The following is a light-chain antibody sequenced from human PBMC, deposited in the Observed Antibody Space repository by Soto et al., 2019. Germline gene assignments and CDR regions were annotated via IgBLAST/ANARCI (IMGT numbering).Light chain of an antibody. CDR1: QGIRND. J-gene: IGKJ4*01. V-gene: IGKV1-6*01. Sequence: AIPMTQSPSSLSASVGDRVTITCRASQGIRNDLGWYQQKPGKAPKLLIYAASSLQSGAPSRFSGSGSGTDFTLTISSLQPEDFATYYCLQDYNYPLTFGGGTKVEIK. CDR2: AAS. CDR3: LQDYNYPLT.